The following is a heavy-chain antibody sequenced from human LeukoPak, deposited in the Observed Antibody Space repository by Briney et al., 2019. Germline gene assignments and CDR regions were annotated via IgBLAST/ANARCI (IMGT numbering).Heavy chain of an antibody. CDR2: IAHDGNMK. CDR3: AKVYDGTYAYPLDY. D-gene: IGHD1-26*01. Sequence: PGGSLRLSCVASGFNFRSYGMHWVRQGPGKGLEWVAVIAHDGNMKYYGESVKGRFTISRDNSANTVYLQMNSPRGDDTAVYYCAKVYDGTYAYPLDYWGQGTLVTVSS. CDR1: GFNFRSYG. J-gene: IGHJ4*02. V-gene: IGHV3-30*18.